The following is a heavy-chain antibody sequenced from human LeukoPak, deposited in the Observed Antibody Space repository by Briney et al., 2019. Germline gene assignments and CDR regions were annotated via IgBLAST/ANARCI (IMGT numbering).Heavy chain of an antibody. D-gene: IGHD2-2*02. CDR3: AREAMIRGYQLLYRFDY. V-gene: IGHV1-69*13. CDR2: IIPIFGTA. J-gene: IGHJ4*02. Sequence: SVKVSCKASGGTFSSYAISWVRQAPGQGLEWVGGIIPIFGTANYAQKFQGRVTITADESTSTAYMELSSPRSEDTAVYYCAREAMIRGYQLLYRFDYWGQGTLVTVSS. CDR1: GGTFSSYA.